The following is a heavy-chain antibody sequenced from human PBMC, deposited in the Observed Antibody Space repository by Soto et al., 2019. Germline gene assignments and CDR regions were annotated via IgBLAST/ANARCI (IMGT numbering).Heavy chain of an antibody. CDR1: GFTFSSYS. J-gene: IGHJ6*02. D-gene: IGHD3-9*01. Sequence: GGSLRLSCAASGFTFSSYSMNWVRQAPGKGLEWVSYISSSSNIYYADSVKGRFTISRDNAKNSLYLQMNSLRAEDTAVYYCARDDTDIFNGMDVWGQGTTVTVSS. CDR3: ARDDTDIFNGMDV. CDR2: ISSSSNI. V-gene: IGHV3-48*01.